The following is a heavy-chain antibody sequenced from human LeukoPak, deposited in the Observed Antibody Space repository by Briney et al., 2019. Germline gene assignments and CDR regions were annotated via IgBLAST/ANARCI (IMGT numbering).Heavy chain of an antibody. J-gene: IGHJ4*02. CDR2: IIPIFGTA. V-gene: IGHV1-69*06. D-gene: IGHD3-22*01. Sequence: ASVKVSCKASGGTFSSYAISWVRQAPGQGLEWMGGIIPIFGTANYAQKFQGRVTITADKSTSTAYMELSSLRSEDTAVYYCARGKSYYDSSGYPTSFDYWGQGTLVTVSS. CDR3: ARGKSYYDSSGYPTSFDY. CDR1: GGTFSSYA.